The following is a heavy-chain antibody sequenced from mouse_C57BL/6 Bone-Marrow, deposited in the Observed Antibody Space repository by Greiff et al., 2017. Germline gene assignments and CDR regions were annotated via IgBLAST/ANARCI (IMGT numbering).Heavy chain of an antibody. CDR1: GYTFTSYG. CDR3: ASPKIYYDYDGFAY. D-gene: IGHD2-4*01. V-gene: IGHV1-81*01. Sequence: QVQLKESGAELARPGASVKLSCKASGYTFTSYGISWVKQRTGQGLEWIGEIYPRSGNTCYNEKFKGKATLTADKSSSTAYMELRRLTSEDSAVFFCASPKIYYDYDGFAYWGQGTTLTVSS. CDR2: IYPRSGNT. J-gene: IGHJ2*01.